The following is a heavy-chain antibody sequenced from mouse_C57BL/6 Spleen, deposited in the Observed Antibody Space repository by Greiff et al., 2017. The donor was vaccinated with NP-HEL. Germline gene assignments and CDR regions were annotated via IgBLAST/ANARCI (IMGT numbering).Heavy chain of an antibody. V-gene: IGHV1-54*01. CDR2: INPGSGGT. CDR3: ARERKAY. Sequence: QVQLQQSGAELVRPGTSVKVSCTASGYAFTNYLIEWVKQRPGQGLEWIGVINPGSGGTNYNEKFKGKATLTADKSSSTAYMQLSSLTSEDSAVYFCARERKAYWGQGTLVTVSA. CDR1: GYAFTNYL. J-gene: IGHJ3*01.